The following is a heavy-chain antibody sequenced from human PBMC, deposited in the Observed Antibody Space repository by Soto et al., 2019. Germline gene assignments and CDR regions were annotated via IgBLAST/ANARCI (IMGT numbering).Heavy chain of an antibody. Sequence: QVQLQQWGAGLLKPSETLSLTCAVHGGSFSDYYWNWIRQPPGKGLEWIGDINHSGSAKYNPSLNSRVTFSLAASKNEFSLRLSSVTVADTAVYYCARGPRTVVLPGALSFFDNWGQGTLVTVSP. V-gene: IGHV4-34*02. CDR2: INHSGSA. J-gene: IGHJ4*02. CDR3: ARGPRTVVLPGALSFFDN. CDR1: GGSFSDYY. D-gene: IGHD2-2*01.